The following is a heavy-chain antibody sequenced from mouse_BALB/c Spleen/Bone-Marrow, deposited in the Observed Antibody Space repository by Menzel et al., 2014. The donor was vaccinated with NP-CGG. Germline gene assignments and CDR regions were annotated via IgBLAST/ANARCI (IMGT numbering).Heavy chain of an antibody. Sequence: QVQLKESGPGLVAPSPSLSITCTVSGFSLTSYGVHWVRQPPGKGLEWLVVIWSDGNTTYNSALKSRLSISKDNSKSQVFLKMNSLQTDDTAMYYCARNPYGNYAMDYWGQGTSVTVSS. D-gene: IGHD2-10*02. CDR2: IWSDGNT. J-gene: IGHJ4*01. CDR3: ARNPYGNYAMDY. V-gene: IGHV2-6*02. CDR1: GFSLTSYG.